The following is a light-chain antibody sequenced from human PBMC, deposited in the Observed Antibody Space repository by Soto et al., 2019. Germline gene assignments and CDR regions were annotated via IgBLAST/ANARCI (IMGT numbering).Light chain of an antibody. V-gene: IGKV1-39*01. J-gene: IGKJ1*01. Sequence: DIQMTQSPSSLSASGGGRVTITCRASQSISNYLNWYQQKPGKAPKLLISTASTLQTGVPSRFSGSRSGTDFTLTISSLHPEDFATYYCQQSYSTPPTFGQGTKVDIK. CDR2: TAS. CDR3: QQSYSTPPT. CDR1: QSISNY.